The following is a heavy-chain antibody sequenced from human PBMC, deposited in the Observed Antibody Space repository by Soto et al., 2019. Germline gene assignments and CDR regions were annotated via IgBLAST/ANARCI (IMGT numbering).Heavy chain of an antibody. CDR2: IIPILGIA. D-gene: IGHD5-12*01. CDR3: ATNSGGYDYYYYYGIDV. J-gene: IGHJ6*02. CDR1: GGTFSSYT. Sequence: SVKVSCKASGGTFSSYTISWVRQAPGQGLEWMGRIIPILGIANYAQKFQGRVTITADKSTSTAYMELSSLRSEDTAVYYCATNSGGYDYYYYYGIDVWGQGTTVTVSS. V-gene: IGHV1-69*02.